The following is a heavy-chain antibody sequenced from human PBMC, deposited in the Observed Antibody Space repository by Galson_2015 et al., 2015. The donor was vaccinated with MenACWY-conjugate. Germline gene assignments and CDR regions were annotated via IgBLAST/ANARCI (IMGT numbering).Heavy chain of an antibody. J-gene: IGHJ4*02. CDR2: IYPGDSDT. CDR1: GYSFTSYW. D-gene: IGHD3-22*01. V-gene: IGHV5-51*01. CDR3: ARQGHYDSSGYPPPFDY. Sequence: QSGAEVKKPGESLKISCKGSGYSFTSYWIGWVRQMPGKGLEWMGIIYPGDSDTRYSPSFQGQVTISADKSISTAYLQWSSLKASDTAMYYCARQGHYDSSGYPPPFDYWGQGTLVTVSS.